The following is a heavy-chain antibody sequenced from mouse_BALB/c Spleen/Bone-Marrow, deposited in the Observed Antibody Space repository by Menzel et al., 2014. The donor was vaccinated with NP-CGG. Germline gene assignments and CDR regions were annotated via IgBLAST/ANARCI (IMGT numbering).Heavy chain of an antibody. V-gene: IGHV1S41*01. D-gene: IGHD2-3*01. CDR1: GYTFTNFW. J-gene: IGHJ4*01. Sequence: VKTGNSVKLSCKASGYTFTNFWINWIKQRPGQGLEWIGRIAPGTGTTYYNEMFKGKATLTVDTSSSTAYIQLSSLSSEDSAVYFCARYDYVMDYWGQGTSVTVSS. CDR3: ARYDYVMDY. CDR2: IAPGTGTT.